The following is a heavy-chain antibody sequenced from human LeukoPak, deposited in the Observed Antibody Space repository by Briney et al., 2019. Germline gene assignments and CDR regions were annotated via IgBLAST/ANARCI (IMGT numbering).Heavy chain of an antibody. CDR1: GGSISSGGYS. J-gene: IGHJ6*02. Sequence: SQTLSLTCAVSGGSISSGGYSWGWIRQPPGKGLEWIGYIYHSGSTYYNPSLKSRVTISVDTSKNQFSLKLSSVTAADTAVYYCARGFLWFGELQNYYYYGMDVWGQGTTVTVSS. CDR3: ARGFLWFGELQNYYYYGMDV. D-gene: IGHD3-10*01. V-gene: IGHV4-30-2*05. CDR2: IYHSGST.